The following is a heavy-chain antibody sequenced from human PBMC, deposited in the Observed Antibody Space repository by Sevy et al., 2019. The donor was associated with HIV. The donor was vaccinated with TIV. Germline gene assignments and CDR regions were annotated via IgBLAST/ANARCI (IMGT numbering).Heavy chain of an antibody. D-gene: IGHD4-17*01. J-gene: IGHJ3*01. V-gene: IGHV1-18*01. CDR1: GYMFTIYG. Sequence: ASVKVSCKTSGYMFTIYGITWVRQAPGQGLEWMGWIIAYSGNTNYAQKLQDRVTMTTDTSTSTAYMELRSLSSDDTAVYYCKRDTGHSQYGAFDFWGQGTMVTVSS. CDR2: IIAYSGNT. CDR3: KRDTGHSQYGAFDF.